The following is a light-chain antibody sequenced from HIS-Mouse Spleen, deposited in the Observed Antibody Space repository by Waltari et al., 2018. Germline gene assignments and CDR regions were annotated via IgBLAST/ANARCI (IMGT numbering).Light chain of an antibody. V-gene: IGKV3-11*01. Sequence: EIVLTQSPATLSLSPGERATPPCRASQGVSSYLAWYQQKPGQAPRLLIYDASNRATGIPARFSGSGSGTDFTLTISSLEPEDFAVYYCQQRSNWPWTFGQGTKVEIK. J-gene: IGKJ1*01. CDR3: QQRSNWPWT. CDR2: DAS. CDR1: QGVSSY.